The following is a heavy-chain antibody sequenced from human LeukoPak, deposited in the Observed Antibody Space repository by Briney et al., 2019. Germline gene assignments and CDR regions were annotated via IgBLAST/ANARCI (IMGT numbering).Heavy chain of an antibody. CDR2: INHSGST. CDR1: GGSLFGYY. D-gene: IGHD6-13*01. J-gene: IGHJ4*02. CDR3: ARGKVEDGSSWYDY. V-gene: IGHV4-34*01. Sequence: SETLCVTCAVSGGSLFGYYWTWIRQPPGKGLEWIGEINHSGSTKYNSSVKSRVTISVDTSKKEFCLELSSVTAADTAMYYCARGKVEDGSSWYDYWGQGTLVTVSS.